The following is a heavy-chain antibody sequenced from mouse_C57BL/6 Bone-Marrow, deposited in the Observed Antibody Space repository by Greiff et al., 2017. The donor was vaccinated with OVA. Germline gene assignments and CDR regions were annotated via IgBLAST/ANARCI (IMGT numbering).Heavy chain of an antibody. Sequence: QVQLQQPGAELVRPGASVKLSCKASGYTFTNDWMHWVKQRPGQGLEWIGEIDPEDSDTNYNHKFQGKSTFTVDKSSSTAYLQLSSLTSEDSAVYYCASSHGYCNIDFWGPGTSVTVSS. V-gene: IGHV1-69*01. CDR3: ASSHGYCNIDF. J-gene: IGHJ4*01. CDR1: GYTFTNDW. CDR2: IDPEDSDT. D-gene: IGHD2-3*01.